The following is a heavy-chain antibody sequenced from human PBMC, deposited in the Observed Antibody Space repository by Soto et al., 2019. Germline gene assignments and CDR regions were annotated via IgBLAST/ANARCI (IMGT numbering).Heavy chain of an antibody. Sequence: QVPLQQWGAGLLKPSETLSLTCAVYGGSFSGYYWSWIRQPPGKGLEWIGEINHSGSTNYNPSLKSRVTISADTSKNQFSLKLISVTAADTAVYYCARGLKVATTHFDYWGQGTLVTVSS. J-gene: IGHJ4*02. CDR2: INHSGST. CDR3: ARGLKVATTHFDY. D-gene: IGHD5-12*01. V-gene: IGHV4-34*01. CDR1: GGSFSGYY.